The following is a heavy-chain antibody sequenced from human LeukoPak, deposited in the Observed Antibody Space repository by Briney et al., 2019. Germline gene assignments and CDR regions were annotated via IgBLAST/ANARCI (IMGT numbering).Heavy chain of an antibody. CDR2: IYYSGST. D-gene: IGHD2-21*02. CDR3: ARMNIVVVTRWFDP. Sequence: SETLSLTCTVSGGSISSYYWSWIRQPPGKGLEWIGYIYYSGSTNCNPSLKSRVTISVDTSKNQFSLKLSSVTAADTAVYYCARMNIVVVTRWFDPWGQGTLVTVSS. V-gene: IGHV4-59*01. J-gene: IGHJ5*02. CDR1: GGSISSYY.